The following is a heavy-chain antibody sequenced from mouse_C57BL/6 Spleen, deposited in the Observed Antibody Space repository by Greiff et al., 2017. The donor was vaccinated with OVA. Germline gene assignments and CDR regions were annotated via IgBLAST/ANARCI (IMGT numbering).Heavy chain of an antibody. V-gene: IGHV1-5*01. CDR2: IYPGNSDT. J-gene: IGHJ2*01. CDR1: GYTFTSYW. D-gene: IGHD2-2*01. CDR3: TRSMVTTADYFDY. Sequence: EVQLQQSGTVLARPGASVKMSCKTSGYTFTSYWMHWVKQRPGQGLEWIGAIYPGNSDTSYNQKFKGKAKLTAVTSASTAYMELSSLTNEDSAVYYCTRSMVTTADYFDYWGQGTTRTVSS.